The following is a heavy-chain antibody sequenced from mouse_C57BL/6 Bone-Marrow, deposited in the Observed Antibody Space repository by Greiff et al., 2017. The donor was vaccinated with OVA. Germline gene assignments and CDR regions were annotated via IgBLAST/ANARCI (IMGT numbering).Heavy chain of an antibody. D-gene: IGHD2-4*01. V-gene: IGHV14-2*01. CDR3: ASGLIYYDYDGWYFDV. Sequence: EVQLQESGAELVKPGASVKLSCTASGFNITDYYLHWVKQRTEPGLEWIGRIDPEDGETKYAPKFQGKATITADTSSNTAYLQLSSLTSEDTAVYCCASGLIYYDYDGWYFDVWGTGTTVTVSS. CDR2: IDPEDGET. CDR1: GFNITDYY. J-gene: IGHJ1*03.